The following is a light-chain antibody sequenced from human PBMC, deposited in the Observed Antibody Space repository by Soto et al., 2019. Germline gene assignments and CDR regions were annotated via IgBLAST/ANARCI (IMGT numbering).Light chain of an antibody. V-gene: IGKV1-13*02. CDR1: PGISSA. Sequence: AIQLTQSPSSLSASVGDRVTITCRASPGISSALAWYQQKPGKAPKLLIYDASSLESGVPSRFSGSGSGTDVTLTISSLQPEDFATYYGQQFHSYLFTFGPGTKVDIK. CDR3: QQFHSYLFT. J-gene: IGKJ3*01. CDR2: DAS.